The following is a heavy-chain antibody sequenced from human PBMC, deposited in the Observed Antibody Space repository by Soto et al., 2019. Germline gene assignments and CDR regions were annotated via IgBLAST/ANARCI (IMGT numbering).Heavy chain of an antibody. CDR1: GFSLSTSGMC. CDR3: ARISYDSSGYSYDQGDYYGMDV. D-gene: IGHD3-22*01. CDR2: IDWDDDK. J-gene: IGHJ6*02. Sequence: SGPTLVNPTQTLTLTCTFSGFSLSTSGMCVSWIRQPPGKALEWLALIDWDDDKYYSTSLKTRLTISKDTSKNQVVLTMTNMDPVDTATYYCARISYDSSGYSYDQGDYYGMDVWGQGTTVTVSS. V-gene: IGHV2-70*01.